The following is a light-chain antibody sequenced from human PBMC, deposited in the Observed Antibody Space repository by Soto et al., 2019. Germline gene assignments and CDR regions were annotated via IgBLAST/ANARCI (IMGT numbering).Light chain of an antibody. CDR1: QGISSY. J-gene: IGKJ1*01. CDR2: AAS. Sequence: IHLTQCPSFLSASVGDRDSITCRASQGISSYLAWYQQNPGKAPKLLIYAASTLQSGVPSRFSGSGSGTQFTLTISSLQPEDFATYYCQQLYSYPRTFGQGTKVDIK. CDR3: QQLYSYPRT. V-gene: IGKV1-9*01.